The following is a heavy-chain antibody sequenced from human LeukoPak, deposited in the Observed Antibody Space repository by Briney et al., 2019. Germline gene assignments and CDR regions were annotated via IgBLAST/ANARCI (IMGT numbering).Heavy chain of an antibody. J-gene: IGHJ3*02. Sequence: ASVKVSCKASGYTFXXXYMHXVRQAPGXXXXXMGWINPNSGGTNYAQKFQGRVTMTRDTSISTAYMELSRLRSDDTAVYYCARSITVTNAFDIWGQGTMVTVSS. CDR3: ARSITVTNAFDI. CDR2: INPNSGGT. CDR1: GYTFXXXY. D-gene: IGHD4-17*01. V-gene: IGHV1-2*02.